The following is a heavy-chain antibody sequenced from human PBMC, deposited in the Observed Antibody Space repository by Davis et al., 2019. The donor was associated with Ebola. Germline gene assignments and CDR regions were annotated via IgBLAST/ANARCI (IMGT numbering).Heavy chain of an antibody. CDR2: IYYSGST. J-gene: IGHJ5*02. CDR3: ARGRRYCSSTSCDGWFDP. Sequence: MPSETLSLTCTVSGGSVSSGSYYWSWIRQPPGKGLEWIGYIYYSGSTNYNPSLKSRVTISVDTSKNQFSLKLSSVTAADTAVYYCARGRRYCSSTSCDGWFDPWGQGTLVTVSS. CDR1: GGSVSSGSYY. D-gene: IGHD2-2*01. V-gene: IGHV4-61*01.